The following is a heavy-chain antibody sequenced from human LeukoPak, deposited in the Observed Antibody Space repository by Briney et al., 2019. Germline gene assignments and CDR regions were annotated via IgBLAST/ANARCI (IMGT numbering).Heavy chain of an antibody. CDR2: IYYSGST. CDR3: ARGLRDSGGWYNWFDP. V-gene: IGHV4-30-4*08. D-gene: IGHD6-19*01. CDR1: GGSISSGDYY. J-gene: IGHJ5*02. Sequence: PSETLSLTCTVSGGSISSGDYYWSWIRQPPGKGLEWIGYIYYSGSTYYNPSLKSRVTISVDTSKNQFSLKLSSVTAADTAVYYCARGLRDSGGWYNWFDPWGQGTLVTVSS.